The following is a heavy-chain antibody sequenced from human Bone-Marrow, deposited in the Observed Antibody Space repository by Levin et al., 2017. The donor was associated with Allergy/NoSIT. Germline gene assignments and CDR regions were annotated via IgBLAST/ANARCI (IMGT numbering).Heavy chain of an antibody. D-gene: IGHD3-10*01. J-gene: IGHJ4*02. V-gene: IGHV3-13*04. Sequence: TGGSLRLSCAASGFTFSSYDMHWVRQATGKGLEWVSAIGTAGDTYYPGSVKGRFTISRENAKNSLYLQMNSLRAGDTAVYYCARDPPAVLLWFGELPHFGYWGQGTLVTVSS. CDR2: IGTAGDT. CDR1: GFTFSSYD. CDR3: ARDPPAVLLWFGELPHFGY.